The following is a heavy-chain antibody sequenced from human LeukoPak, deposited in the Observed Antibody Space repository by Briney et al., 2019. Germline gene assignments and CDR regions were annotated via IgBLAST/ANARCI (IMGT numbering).Heavy chain of an antibody. J-gene: IGHJ4*02. CDR2: IYPGESET. D-gene: IGHD6-13*01. Sequence: GESLKISCKGSGYSFSNYWIGWVRQMPGKGLEWMGIIYPGESETRYSPSVQGQVTISADKSTTTAYLQWSSLKASDTAMYYCAKLGAYSSSWYGFFDYWGQGTLVAVSS. CDR3: AKLGAYSSSWYGFFDY. CDR1: GYSFSNYW. V-gene: IGHV5-51*01.